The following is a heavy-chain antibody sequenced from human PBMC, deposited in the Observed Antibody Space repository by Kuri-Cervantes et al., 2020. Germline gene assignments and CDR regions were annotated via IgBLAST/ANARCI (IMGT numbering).Heavy chain of an antibody. V-gene: IGHV3-9*01. CDR3: AKDRTQQRTYYYDSSGYPYDAFDI. Sequence: SLKISCAASGFTFDDYAMHWVQQAPGKGLEWVSGISWNSGSIGYADSVKGRFTISRDNAKNSLYLQMNSLRAEDTALYYCAKDRTQQRTYYYDSSGYPYDAFDIWGQGTMVTVSS. J-gene: IGHJ3*02. D-gene: IGHD3-22*01. CDR1: GFTFDDYA. CDR2: ISWNSGSI.